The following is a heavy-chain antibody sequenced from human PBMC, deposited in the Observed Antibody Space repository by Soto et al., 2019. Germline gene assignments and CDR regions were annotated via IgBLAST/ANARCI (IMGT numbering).Heavy chain of an antibody. D-gene: IGHD3-10*01. CDR2: ISCDGSNK. CDR1: GFTFSSYG. J-gene: IGHJ5*02. V-gene: IGHV3-30*18. CDR3: AKDLHYYGSGRYYRLNLFDP. Sequence: QVQLVESGGGVVQPGRSLRLSCAASGFTFSSYGMHWVRQAPGKGLEWVAVISCDGSNKYYADSVKGRFTISRDNSKNTLYLQMNSHRAEDTAGYYCAKDLHYYGSGRYYRLNLFDPWGQGTLVTVSS.